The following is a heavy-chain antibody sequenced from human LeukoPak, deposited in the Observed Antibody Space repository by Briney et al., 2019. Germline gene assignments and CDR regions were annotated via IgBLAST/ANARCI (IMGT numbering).Heavy chain of an antibody. CDR2: INHSGST. D-gene: IGHD5-12*01. V-gene: IGHV4-34*01. CDR3: ARHGRREWLRWYYFDY. CDR1: GDSIRSSY. J-gene: IGHJ4*02. Sequence: SETLSLTCTVSGDSIRSSYWSWIRQPPGKGLEWIGEINHSGSTNYNPSLKSRVTISVDTSKNQFSLKLSSVTAADTAVYYCARHGRREWLRWYYFDYWGQGTLVTVSS.